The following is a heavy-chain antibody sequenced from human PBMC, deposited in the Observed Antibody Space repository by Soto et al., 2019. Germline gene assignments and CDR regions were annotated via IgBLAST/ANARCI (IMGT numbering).Heavy chain of an antibody. D-gene: IGHD3-22*01. CDR3: ASGPGLGQTPASRYYYDSSGPGACDI. CDR2: IYPGDSDT. J-gene: IGHJ3*02. V-gene: IGHV5-51*01. Sequence: PGESLKISCKGSGYSFTSYWIGWVRQMPGKGLGWMGIIYPGDSDTRYSPSFQGQVTISADKSISTAYLQWSSLKASDTAMYYCASGPGLGQTPASRYYYDSSGPGACDIWGQGTMVTVSS. CDR1: GYSFTSYW.